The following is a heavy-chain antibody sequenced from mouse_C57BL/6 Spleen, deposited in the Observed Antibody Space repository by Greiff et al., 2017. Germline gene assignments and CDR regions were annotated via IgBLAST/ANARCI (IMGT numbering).Heavy chain of an antibody. D-gene: IGHD1-1*01. J-gene: IGHJ1*03. CDR1: GFSLTSYA. CDR3: ARNPITTVVATFDWYFDV. CDR2: IWTGGGT. V-gene: IGHV2-9-1*01. Sequence: VKLMESGPGLVAPSQSLSITCTVSGFSLTSYAISWVRQPPGKGLEWLGVIWTGGGTNYNSALKSRLSISKDNSKSQVFLKMNSLQTDDTARYYCARNPITTVVATFDWYFDVWGTGTTVTVSS.